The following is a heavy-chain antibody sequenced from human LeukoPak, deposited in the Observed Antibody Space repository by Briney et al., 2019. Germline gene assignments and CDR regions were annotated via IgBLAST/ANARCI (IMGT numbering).Heavy chain of an antibody. V-gene: IGHV1-69*13. Sequence: SVKVSCKASGGTFSSYAISWVRQAPGQGLEWMGGIIPIFGTANYAQKFQGRVTITADESTSTAYMELSSLRSEDTAVYYCARGQLPYYYGSGSYQDAFDIWGLGTMVTVSS. J-gene: IGHJ3*02. CDR2: IIPIFGTA. D-gene: IGHD3-10*01. CDR3: ARGQLPYYYGSGSYQDAFDI. CDR1: GGTFSSYA.